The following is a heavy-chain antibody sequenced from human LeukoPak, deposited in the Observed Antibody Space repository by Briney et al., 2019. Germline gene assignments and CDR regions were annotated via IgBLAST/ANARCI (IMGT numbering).Heavy chain of an antibody. Sequence: ASVKVSCKASGYTFTSYYMHWVRQAPGQGLEWMGIINPSGGSTSYAQKFQGRVTMTRDTSTSTVYMELSSLRPEDTAVYYCARGVIVLRYFAKLSDHFDHWGQGTLVIVSS. CDR2: INPSGGST. D-gene: IGHD3-9*01. V-gene: IGHV1-46*01. J-gene: IGHJ4*02. CDR3: ARGVIVLRYFAKLSDHFDH. CDR1: GYTFTSYY.